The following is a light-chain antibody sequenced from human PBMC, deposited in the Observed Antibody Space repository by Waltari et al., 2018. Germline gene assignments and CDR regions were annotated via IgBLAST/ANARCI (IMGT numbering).Light chain of an antibody. CDR3: SSWTTSDTRKVI. J-gene: IGLJ2*01. Sequence: QSALTQPASVYGSPGQSITISCTGTSGDVGGYDYVSWYQQHPGKAPKLVIYDVTNRPSGISDRFSGSKSGTTASLSISGLQAEDEADYFCSSWTTSDTRKVIFGGGTKLTVL. CDR1: SGDVGGYDY. CDR2: DVT. V-gene: IGLV2-14*03.